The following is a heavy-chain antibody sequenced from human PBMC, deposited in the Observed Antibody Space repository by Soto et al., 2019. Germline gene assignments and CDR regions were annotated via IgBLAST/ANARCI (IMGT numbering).Heavy chain of an antibody. CDR2: IYDSESA. V-gene: IGHV4-31*03. CDR3: ARASSSSSAADY. J-gene: IGHJ4*02. Sequence: SETLSLTCNVSGESISSGGYYWSWIRHHPGKGLEWIGYIYDSESAYYNPSLKKRETNSMDTSKNHLAMKLRYETAADTAVYYCARASSSSSAADYWGQGTLVTVS. CDR1: GESISSGGYY. D-gene: IGHD6-6*01.